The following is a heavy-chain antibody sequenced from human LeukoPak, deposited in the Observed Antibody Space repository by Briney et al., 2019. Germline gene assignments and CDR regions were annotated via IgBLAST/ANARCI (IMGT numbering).Heavy chain of an antibody. Sequence: GGSLRLSCAASGFTFSSYGMHWVRQAPGKGLEWVAVISYDGSNKYYADSVKGRFTISRDNSKNTLYLQMNSLRAEDTAVYYCAKVLKRVYYYDSSGYTPVDYWGQGTLVTVSS. J-gene: IGHJ4*02. D-gene: IGHD3-22*01. CDR2: ISYDGSNK. CDR1: GFTFSSYG. CDR3: AKVLKRVYYYDSSGYTPVDY. V-gene: IGHV3-30*18.